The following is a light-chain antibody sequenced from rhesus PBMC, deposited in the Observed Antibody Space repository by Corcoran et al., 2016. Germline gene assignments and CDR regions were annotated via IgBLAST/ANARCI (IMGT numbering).Light chain of an antibody. Sequence: EIVMTQSPATLSLSPGERATLSCGAIQSVSSSLAWYQQKPGQAPRRLIHGASSRDPGIPDRFSGSGSGTDFTLTISSLEPEDVSVYYCLQTRDWQWTFGQGTKVEIK. J-gene: IGKJ1*01. CDR1: QSVSSS. CDR2: GAS. V-gene: IGKV3-24*01. CDR3: LQTRDWQWT.